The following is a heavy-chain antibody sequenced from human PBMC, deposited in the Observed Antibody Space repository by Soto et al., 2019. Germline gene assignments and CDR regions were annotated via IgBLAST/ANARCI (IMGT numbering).Heavy chain of an antibody. J-gene: IGHJ6*02. CDR2: IYSSGGT. CDR3: ARGAAPGADYGLDV. D-gene: IGHD6-13*01. CDR1: GGSISSYY. Sequence: SETLSLTCRVSGGSISSYYWNWIRQRAGKGLEWIGRIYSSGGTNYNPSLTSRVTMSVDTSKKQFALKLSSVTAADTAVYYCARGAAPGADYGLDVWGQGTTVTVSS. V-gene: IGHV4-4*07.